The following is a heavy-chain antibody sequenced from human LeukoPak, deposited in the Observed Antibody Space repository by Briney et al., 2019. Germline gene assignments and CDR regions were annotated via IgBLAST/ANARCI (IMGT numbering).Heavy chain of an antibody. Sequence: GGSLRLSCAASGLTFSSYDMQWVRQATGKGLEWVSAIGTAGDTYYPDSVEGRFTISRDNAKNTLYLQMNSLRVEDTAVYYCAGSLGPLTEYWGRGTLVTVSS. CDR2: IGTAGDT. CDR1: GLTFSSYD. J-gene: IGHJ4*02. CDR3: AGSLGPLTEY. D-gene: IGHD7-27*01. V-gene: IGHV3-13*01.